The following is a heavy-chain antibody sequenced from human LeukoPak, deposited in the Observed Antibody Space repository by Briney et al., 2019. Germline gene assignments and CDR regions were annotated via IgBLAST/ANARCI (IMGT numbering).Heavy chain of an antibody. Sequence: ASVKVSCKVSGYTLTELSMHWVRQAPGKGLEWMGGFDPEDGETIYAQKFQGRVTITADKSTSTAYMELSSLRSEDTAVYYCARGSPRLYYFDYWGQGTLVTVSS. CDR1: GYTLTELS. CDR3: ARGSPRLYYFDY. J-gene: IGHJ4*02. D-gene: IGHD1-26*01. V-gene: IGHV1-24*01. CDR2: FDPEDGET.